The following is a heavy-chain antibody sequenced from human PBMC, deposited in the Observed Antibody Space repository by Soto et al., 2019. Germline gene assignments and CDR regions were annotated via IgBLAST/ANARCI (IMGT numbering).Heavy chain of an antibody. J-gene: IGHJ4*02. CDR3: ARAPGYCTNGVCYFPY. CDR2: IIPILGIA. Sequence: GASVKVSCKASGGTFSSYTISWVQQAPGQGLEWMGRIIPILGIANYAQKFQGRVTITADKSTSTAYMELSSLRSEDTAVYYCARAPGYCTNGVCYFPYWGQGTLVTVSS. D-gene: IGHD2-8*01. V-gene: IGHV1-69*02. CDR1: GGTFSSYT.